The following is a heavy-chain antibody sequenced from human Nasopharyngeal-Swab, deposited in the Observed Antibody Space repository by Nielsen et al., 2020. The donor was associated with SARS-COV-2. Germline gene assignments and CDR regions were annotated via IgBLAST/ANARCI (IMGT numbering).Heavy chain of an antibody. CDR1: GGSISSYY. J-gene: IGHJ6*02. Sequence: SETLSLTCTVSGGSISSYYWSWIRQPPGKGLEWIGYIYYSGSTNYNPSLKSRVTISVDTSKNQFFLKLSSVTAADTAVYYCAREEVEGSGYYYGMDVWGQGTTVTVSS. D-gene: IGHD3-10*01. CDR2: IYYSGST. V-gene: IGHV4-59*01. CDR3: AREEVEGSGYYYGMDV.